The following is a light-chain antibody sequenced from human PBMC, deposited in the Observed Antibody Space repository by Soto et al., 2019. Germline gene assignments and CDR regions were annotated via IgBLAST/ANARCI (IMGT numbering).Light chain of an antibody. CDR3: QQYSSSRT. V-gene: IGKV3D-15*01. J-gene: IGKJ1*01. CDR1: QSVSTT. Sequence: EIVMTQSPATLSVSPGQRASLSCRASQSVSTTVAWYHQKPGQAPRLLVYGASTRATGIPVRFSGSGSETDFTLTITRLEPEDFAVYYCQQYSSSRTFGQGTKVDIK. CDR2: GAS.